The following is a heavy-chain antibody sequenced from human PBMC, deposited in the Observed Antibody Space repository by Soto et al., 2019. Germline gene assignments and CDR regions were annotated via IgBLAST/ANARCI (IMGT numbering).Heavy chain of an antibody. CDR2: IYYSGST. CDR1: GGSVSSGSYY. CDR3: ATDSSYYYYSSGYYRYFDY. Sequence: PSETLSLTCTVSGGSVSSGSYYWSWIRQPPGKGLERIGYIYYSGSTNYNPSLKSRVTISVDTSKNQFSLKLSSVTAADTAVYYCATDSSYYYYSSGYYRYFDYWGQGTLVTVSS. V-gene: IGHV4-61*01. J-gene: IGHJ4*02. D-gene: IGHD3-22*01.